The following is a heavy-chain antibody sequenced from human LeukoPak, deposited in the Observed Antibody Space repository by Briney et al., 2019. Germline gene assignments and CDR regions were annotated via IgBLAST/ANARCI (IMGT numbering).Heavy chain of an antibody. CDR1: GFIFSSYE. Sequence: GGALRLSCAASGFIFSSYERNWVRQAPGKGLEGVSYISSSGRTIYYADSVKGRLTISRDNANNSLYLQMKSMRAEDTALYYCARLSVYYYDSSGYEENWGQGTLVTVSS. J-gene: IGHJ4*02. D-gene: IGHD3-22*01. CDR3: ARLSVYYYDSSGYEEN. CDR2: ISSSGRTI. V-gene: IGHV3-48*03.